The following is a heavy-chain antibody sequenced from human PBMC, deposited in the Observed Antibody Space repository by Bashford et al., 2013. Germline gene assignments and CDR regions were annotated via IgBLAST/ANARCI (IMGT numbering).Heavy chain of an antibody. J-gene: IGHJ4*02. CDR3: TRGRTRRIEAAGPDH. V-gene: IGHV1-2*02. D-gene: IGHD6-13*01. CDR2: INPNPNSGAT. Sequence: WVRQAPGQGLEWMGWINPNPNSGATKYAEMFQGRVTMTRDTSISTAYMELSSLRSDDTAMYYCTRGRTRRIEAAGPDHWGQATLVTVSS.